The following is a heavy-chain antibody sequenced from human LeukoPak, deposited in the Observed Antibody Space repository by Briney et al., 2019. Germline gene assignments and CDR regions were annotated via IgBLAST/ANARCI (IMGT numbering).Heavy chain of an antibody. CDR2: IYYSGST. V-gene: IGHV4-39*01. CDR1: GGSICSSSYY. J-gene: IGHJ4*02. Sequence: PSETLSLTCTVSGGSICSSSYYWGWIRQPPGKGLEWIGSIYYSGSTCYNPSLKSRVTISVDTSKNQFSLKLSSVTAADTAVYSCARLQLEYYYDSRGYYDYWGQGTLVTVSS. D-gene: IGHD3-22*01. CDR3: ARLQLEYYYDSRGYYDY.